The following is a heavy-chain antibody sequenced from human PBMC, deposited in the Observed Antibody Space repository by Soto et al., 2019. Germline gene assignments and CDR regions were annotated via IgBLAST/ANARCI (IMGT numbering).Heavy chain of an antibody. Sequence: SETLSLICTVSGGSISSSSYYWGWIRQPPGKGLEWIGSIYYSGSTYYNPSLKSRVTISVDTSKNQFSLKLSSVTAADTAVYYCARLATVTTTQYYYYYYMDVWGKGTTVTVSS. CDR1: GGSISSSSYY. J-gene: IGHJ6*03. CDR2: IYYSGST. D-gene: IGHD4-4*01. CDR3: ARLATVTTTQYYYYYYMDV. V-gene: IGHV4-39*01.